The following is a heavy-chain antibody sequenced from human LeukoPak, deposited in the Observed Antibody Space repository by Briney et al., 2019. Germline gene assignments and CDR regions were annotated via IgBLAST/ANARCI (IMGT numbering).Heavy chain of an antibody. CDR3: ARDLGFYGDYYFDY. CDR2: IYTSGST. J-gene: IGHJ4*02. V-gene: IGHV4-4*07. CDR1: GGSISSYY. Sequence: PSETLSLTCTVSGGSISSYYWSWIRQPAGKGLEWIGRIYTSGSTNYNPSLKSRVTMSVDTSKNQFSLKLSSVTAADTAVYYCARDLGFYGDYYFDYWGQGTLVTVSS. D-gene: IGHD4-17*01.